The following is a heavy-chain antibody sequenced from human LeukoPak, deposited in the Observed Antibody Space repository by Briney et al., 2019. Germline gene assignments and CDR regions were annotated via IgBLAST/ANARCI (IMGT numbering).Heavy chain of an antibody. CDR3: ARELIVWGYSYGYIGY. CDR2: IREERGQE. J-gene: IGHJ4*02. V-gene: IGHV3-7*03. Sequence: GGSLRLSCVASGLTVSNHWMSWVRQAPGKGLEWVANIREERGQEYYVDSVKGRFTISKNSAKNSLYLQMNTLRVEDTAMYYCARELIVWGYSYGYIGYWGQGTLVTVSS. CDR1: GLTVSNHW. D-gene: IGHD5-18*01.